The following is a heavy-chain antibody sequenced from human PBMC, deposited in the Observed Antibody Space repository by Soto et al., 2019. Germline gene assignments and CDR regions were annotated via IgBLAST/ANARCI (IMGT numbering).Heavy chain of an antibody. D-gene: IGHD3-22*01. Sequence: GGSLRLSCAASGFTFSSYGMHWVRQAPGKGLEWVAVIWYDGSNKYYADSVKGRFTISRDNSKNTLYLQMNSLRAEDTAVYYCARDNYYDSSGYDYWGQGTLVTVSS. J-gene: IGHJ4*02. V-gene: IGHV3-33*01. CDR2: IWYDGSNK. CDR1: GFTFSSYG. CDR3: ARDNYYDSSGYDY.